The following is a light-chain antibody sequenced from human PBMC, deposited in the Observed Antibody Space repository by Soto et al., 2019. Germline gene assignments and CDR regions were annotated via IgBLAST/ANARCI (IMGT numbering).Light chain of an antibody. Sequence: QSALTQPASVSGSXXXSITXXCTGTSSDVGGYIYVSWYQQHPGKAPKLMIYDVSNRPSGVSNRFAGSKSGNTASLTISGLQAEDEADYYCSSYTSSSTLVFGGGTKLTVL. V-gene: IGLV2-14*01. CDR1: SSDVGGYIY. J-gene: IGLJ2*01. CDR3: SSYTSSSTLV. CDR2: DVS.